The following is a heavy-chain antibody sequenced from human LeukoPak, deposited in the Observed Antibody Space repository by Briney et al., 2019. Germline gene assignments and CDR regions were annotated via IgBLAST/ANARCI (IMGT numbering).Heavy chain of an antibody. CDR2: IYYSGST. V-gene: IGHV4-31*03. Sequence: KPSETLSLTCTVSGGSISSGGYYWSWIRQHPGKGLEWIGYIYYSGSTYYNPSLKSRVTISVDTSKNQFSLKLSSVTAADTAVYYCARDSSWSDYYFDYWGQGTLVTVSS. CDR1: GGSISSGGYY. D-gene: IGHD6-13*01. CDR3: ARDSSWSDYYFDY. J-gene: IGHJ4*02.